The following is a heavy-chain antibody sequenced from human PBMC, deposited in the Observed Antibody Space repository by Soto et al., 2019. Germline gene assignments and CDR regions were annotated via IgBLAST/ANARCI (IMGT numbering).Heavy chain of an antibody. D-gene: IGHD3-10*01. CDR1: GGSISSYY. V-gene: IGHV4-59*01. CDR3: AKIGIGSYYGMDV. CDR2: IYYSGST. J-gene: IGHJ6*02. Sequence: PPETLSLTCTVSGGSISSYYCSWIRQPPGKGLEWIGYIYYSGSTNYNPSLKSRVTISVDTSKNQFSLKLSSVTAADTAVYYCAKIGIGSYYGMDVWGQGTTVTVSS.